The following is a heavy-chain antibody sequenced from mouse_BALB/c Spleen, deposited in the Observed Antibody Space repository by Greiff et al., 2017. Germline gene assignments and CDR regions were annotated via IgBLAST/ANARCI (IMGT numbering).Heavy chain of an antibody. J-gene: IGHJ4*01. Sequence: EVKVVESGGGLVKPGGSLKLSCAASGFTFSSYAMSWVRQTPEKRLEWVASISSGGSTYYPDSVKGRFTISRDNARNILYLQMSSLRSEDTAMYYCARWGDGYPYYAMDYWGQGTSVTVSS. CDR2: ISSGGST. V-gene: IGHV5-6-5*01. CDR1: GFTFSSYA. CDR3: ARWGDGYPYYAMDY. D-gene: IGHD2-3*01.